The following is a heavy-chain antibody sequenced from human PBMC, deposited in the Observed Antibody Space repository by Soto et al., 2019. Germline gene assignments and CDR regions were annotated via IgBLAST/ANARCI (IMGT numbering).Heavy chain of an antibody. J-gene: IGHJ6*02. CDR1: GGTFSRYA. D-gene: IGHD6-13*01. V-gene: IGHV1-69*13. CDR3: AKRIAAAGSSGDYYYGMDV. Sequence: SVKGSCKASGGTFSRYAISWVRQAPGQGLEWMGGIIPIFGTANYAQKFQGRVTITADESTSTAYMELSSLRSEDTAVYYCAKRIAAAGSSGDYYYGMDVWGQGTTVTVSS. CDR2: IIPIFGTA.